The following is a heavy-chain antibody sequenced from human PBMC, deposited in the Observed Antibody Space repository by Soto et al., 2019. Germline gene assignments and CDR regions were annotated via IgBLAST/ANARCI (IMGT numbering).Heavy chain of an antibody. V-gene: IGHV4-61*01. J-gene: IGHJ5*02. Sequence: SDTLSLTCTVSGGPLSSGSDYWSWIRQSPGQGLEWIGYIYYSGTTKYNPSLKSRVSISVDTSKNQFSLRLTSLSAADTAVYYCARAASPYFALLSASPPGGQETLVTVSS. CDR2: IYYSGTT. CDR3: ARAASPYFALLSASPP. D-gene: IGHD3-9*01. CDR1: GGPLSSGSDY.